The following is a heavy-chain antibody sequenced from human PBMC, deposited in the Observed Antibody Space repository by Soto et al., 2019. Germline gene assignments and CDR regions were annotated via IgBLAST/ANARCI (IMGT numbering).Heavy chain of an antibody. CDR2: ISAYNGNT. J-gene: IGHJ6*03. CDR3: AREGTYYDFAYYYYMDV. Sequence: QVQLVQSGAEVKKPGASVKVSCKASGYTFTSYGISWVRQAPGQGLEWMGWISAYNGNTNYAQKLQGRVTMTTDTSTSTAYMELRSLRSDDPAVYYCAREGTYYDFAYYYYMDVWGKGTTVTVSS. V-gene: IGHV1-18*01. D-gene: IGHD3-3*01. CDR1: GYTFTSYG.